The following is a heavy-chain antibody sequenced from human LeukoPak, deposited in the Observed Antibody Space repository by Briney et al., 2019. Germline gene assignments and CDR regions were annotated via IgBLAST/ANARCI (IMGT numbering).Heavy chain of an antibody. J-gene: IGHJ4*02. D-gene: IGHD3-22*01. Sequence: SSETLSLTCAVSGYSISSGYYWGWIRQPPGKGLEWIGSIYHSGSTYYNPSLKSRVTISVDTSKNQFSLKLSSVTAADTAVYYCARQKYYYDSSGYYCVVIGEELDYWGQGTLVTVSS. CDR2: IYHSGST. CDR1: GYSISSGYY. V-gene: IGHV4-38-2*01. CDR3: ARQKYYYDSSGYYCVVIGEELDY.